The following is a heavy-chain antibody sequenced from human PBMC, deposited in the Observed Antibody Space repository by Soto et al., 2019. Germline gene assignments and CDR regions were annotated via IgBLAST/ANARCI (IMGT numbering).Heavy chain of an antibody. J-gene: IGHJ5*02. Sequence: QVQLVHSGAEVKKPGSSVKVSCKDSGGTFSSSTFVWVRQAPGQGLEWMGRIIPFLGIANYAQKFQGRVTITADIFTSTAYMELSSLRSDDTAVYYCARGKDCTTSTCYSPNWFDPRGQGTLVTVSS. CDR3: ARGKDCTTSTCYSPNWFDP. D-gene: IGHD2-2*01. CDR2: IIPFLGIA. V-gene: IGHV1-69*02. CDR1: GGTFSSST.